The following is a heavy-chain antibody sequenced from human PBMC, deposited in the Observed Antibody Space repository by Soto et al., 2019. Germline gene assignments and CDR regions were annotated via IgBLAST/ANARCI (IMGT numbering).Heavy chain of an antibody. V-gene: IGHV4-30-4*02. CDR1: GGSISSGDYY. CDR2: IYYSGST. D-gene: IGHD2-15*01. J-gene: IGHJ5*02. Sequence: SDTLSLTCAVSGGSISSGDYYWSWIRQPPGKGLEWIGYIYYSGSTNYNPSLKSRVTISVDTSKNQFSLKLSSVTAADTAVYYCARVRGLLLRFDHWGQGTLVTVSS. CDR3: ARVRGLLLRFDH.